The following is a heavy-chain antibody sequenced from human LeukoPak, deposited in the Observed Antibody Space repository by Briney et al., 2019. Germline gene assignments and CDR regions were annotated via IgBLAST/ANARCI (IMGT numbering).Heavy chain of an antibody. J-gene: IGHJ4*02. CDR3: ARRYYYDTSGSPDYFDY. CDR2: IYPGDSDT. V-gene: IGHV5-51*01. Sequence: GESLKISCKASGYRFTNNWIGWVRQMPGKGLGGMGSIYPGDSDTRYSPSFRGQVTISVDKSISTAYLQWSSLKASDTAMYYCARRYYYDTSGSPDYFDYWGQGTLVTVSS. CDR1: GYRFTNNW. D-gene: IGHD3-22*01.